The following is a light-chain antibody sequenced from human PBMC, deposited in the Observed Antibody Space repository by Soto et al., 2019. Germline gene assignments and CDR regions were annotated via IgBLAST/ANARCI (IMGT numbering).Light chain of an antibody. V-gene: IGKV1-9*01. CDR3: QHYNSYSEA. CDR1: QGITSN. J-gene: IGKJ1*01. CDR2: AAS. Sequence: DIQLTQSPSSLSASVGDRVTITCRASQGITSNLAWYQQKPGKAPKLLIYAASTLQSGVPSRFSGSGSGTDFTLTISSLQPDDFATYYCQHYNSYSEAFGQGTKVDIK.